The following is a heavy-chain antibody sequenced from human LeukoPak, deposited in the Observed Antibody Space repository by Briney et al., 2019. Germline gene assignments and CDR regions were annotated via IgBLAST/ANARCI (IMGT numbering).Heavy chain of an antibody. Sequence: SQTLSLTCAISGDSVSSNSAAWNWIRQSPSGGLEWLGRTYYRSKWYNDYAVSVKSRITINPDTSKNQFSLQLNSVTPEDTAVYYCARDQSCGGSCYSGFVWFDPWGQGTLVTVSS. CDR2: TYYRSKWYN. V-gene: IGHV6-1*01. CDR1: GDSVSSNSAA. CDR3: ARDQSCGGSCYSGFVWFDP. D-gene: IGHD2-15*01. J-gene: IGHJ5*02.